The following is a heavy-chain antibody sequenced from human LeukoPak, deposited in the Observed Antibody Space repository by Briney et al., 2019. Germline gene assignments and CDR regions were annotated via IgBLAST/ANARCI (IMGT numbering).Heavy chain of an antibody. CDR3: AREVAPIAVAGPRTYYFDY. J-gene: IGHJ4*02. V-gene: IGHV1-18*01. CDR2: ISAYNGNT. D-gene: IGHD6-19*01. CDR1: GYTFTSYG. Sequence: GASVTVSCKASGYTFTSYGISWVRQAPGQGLEWMGWISAYNGNTNYAQKLQGRVTMTTDTSTSTAYMELRSLRSDDTAVYYCAREVAPIAVAGPRTYYFDYWGQGTLVTVSS.